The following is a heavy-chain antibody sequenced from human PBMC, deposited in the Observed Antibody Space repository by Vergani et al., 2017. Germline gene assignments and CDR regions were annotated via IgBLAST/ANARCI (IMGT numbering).Heavy chain of an antibody. CDR2: IYWNDDK. CDR1: GFSLSTSGVG. D-gene: IGHD4-17*01. V-gene: IGHV2-5*01. Sequence: QVTLKESGPALVKPTQTLTLTCTFSGFSLSTSGVGVGWIRQPPGKALEWLALIYWNDDKRYSPSLKSRLTITKDTSKNQVVLTMTNMDPVDTATYYCAQHYGDYRYFDLWGRGTLVTVSS. J-gene: IGHJ2*01. CDR3: AQHYGDYRYFDL.